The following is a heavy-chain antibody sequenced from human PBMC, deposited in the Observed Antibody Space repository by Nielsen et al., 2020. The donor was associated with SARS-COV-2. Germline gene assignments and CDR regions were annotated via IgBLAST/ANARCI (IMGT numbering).Heavy chain of an antibody. CDR3: ARGRDLIGYSSSWRVNDAFDI. CDR2: MNPNSGNT. V-gene: IGHV1-8*01. D-gene: IGHD6-13*01. J-gene: IGHJ3*02. Sequence: VRQMPGKGLEWMGWMNPNSGNTGYAQKFQGRVTMTRNTSISTAYMELSSLRSEDTAVYYCARGRDLIGYSSSWRVNDAFDIWGQGTMVTVSS.